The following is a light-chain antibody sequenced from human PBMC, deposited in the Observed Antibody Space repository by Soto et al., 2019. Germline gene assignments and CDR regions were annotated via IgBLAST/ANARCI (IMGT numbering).Light chain of an antibody. J-gene: IGKJ1*01. V-gene: IGKV3-20*01. CDR2: GAS. CDR1: QSISSNY. Sequence: DIVMTQSPGTLSLSPGERATLSCRASQSISSNYLAWYQQKPGQPPRLLIYGASSRATGIPDRFSGRGSGTDFTLTISRLEPEDFAVYFCQQYGTSPRTFGQGTKVEIK. CDR3: QQYGTSPRT.